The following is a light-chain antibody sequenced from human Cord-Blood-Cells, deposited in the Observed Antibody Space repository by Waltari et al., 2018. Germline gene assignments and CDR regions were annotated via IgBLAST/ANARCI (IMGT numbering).Light chain of an antibody. CDR2: DVS. V-gene: IGLV2-14*01. CDR1: SSDVGGYNY. CDR3: SSYTSSSAVV. Sequence: QSALTQPASVSGSPGQSITISCTGTSSDVGGYNYFSWYQQHPGKAPKLMIYDVSNRPSGVSNSFSGSKSGNTASLTISGLQAEDEADYYCSSYTSSSAVVFGGGTKLTVL. J-gene: IGLJ2*01.